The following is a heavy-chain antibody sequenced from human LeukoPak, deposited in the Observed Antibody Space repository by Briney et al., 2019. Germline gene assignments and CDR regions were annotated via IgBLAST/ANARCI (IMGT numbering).Heavy chain of an antibody. CDR2: ISSSSSTI. CDR1: GFTFSSYS. D-gene: IGHD5-18*01. Sequence: PGGSLRLSCAASGFTFSSYSMNWVRQAPGKGLEWVSYISSSSSTIYYADSVKGRFTISRDNAKNTLYLQMNSLRAEDTAVYYCARVYSYGYFYFDYWGQGTLVTVSS. CDR3: ARVYSYGYFYFDY. V-gene: IGHV3-48*04. J-gene: IGHJ4*02.